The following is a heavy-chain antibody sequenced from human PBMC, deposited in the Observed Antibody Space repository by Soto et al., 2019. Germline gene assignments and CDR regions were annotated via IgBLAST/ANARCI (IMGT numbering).Heavy chain of an antibody. V-gene: IGHV1-69*13. CDR1: GCTFSSYA. D-gene: IGHD3-22*01. CDR3: ARSPRSSGVPSTGEHPDAYYVDY. J-gene: IGHJ4*02. CDR2: IIPIFGTA. Sequence: ASVKVSCKASGCTFSSYAISWVRQAPGQGLEWMGGIIPIFGTANYAQKFQGRVTITADESTSTAYMELSSLRSADAAVYYCARSPRSSGVPSTGEHPDAYYVDYWGQGTLVTVSS.